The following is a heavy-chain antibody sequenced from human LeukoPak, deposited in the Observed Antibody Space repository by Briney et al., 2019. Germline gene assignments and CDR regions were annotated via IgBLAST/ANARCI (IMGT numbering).Heavy chain of an antibody. J-gene: IGHJ4*02. Sequence: ASVKVSCKASGYTFTGYYMHWVRQAPGQGLEWMGWINPNSGGTNYAQKFQGRVTMTRDTSISTAYMELSRLRSDDTAVYYCAREGYYDSSGYSEHAHFDYWGQGTLVTVSS. D-gene: IGHD3-22*01. CDR3: AREGYYDSSGYSEHAHFDY. CDR1: GYTFTGYY. CDR2: INPNSGGT. V-gene: IGHV1-2*02.